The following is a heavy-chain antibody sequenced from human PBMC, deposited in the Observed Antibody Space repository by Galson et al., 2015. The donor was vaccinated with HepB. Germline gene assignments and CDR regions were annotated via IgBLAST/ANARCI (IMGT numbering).Heavy chain of an antibody. Sequence: SLRLSCAASGFIFSTSSTHWVRQAPGKGLESVSGVHTDGYTYYAESVKGRFTISRDNSRNTLYLQMNSLRPEDTAVYFCAKDHDCGDWGQGALVTVSS. CDR2: VHTDGYT. D-gene: IGHD4-17*01. J-gene: IGHJ4*02. V-gene: IGHV3-64D*06. CDR3: AKDHDCGD. CDR1: GFIFSTSS.